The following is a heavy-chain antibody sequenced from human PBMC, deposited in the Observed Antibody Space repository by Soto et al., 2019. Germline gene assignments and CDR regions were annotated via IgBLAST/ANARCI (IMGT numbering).Heavy chain of an antibody. CDR2: TSYDGSNE. Sequence: QVQLVESGGGVIQPGRSLRLSCAASGSTFSSYGMHWVRQAPGKGLEWVAVTSYDGSNEHYADSVKGRFTISRDNSKNTLYLQMNGLRAEDTAVYYCAKDTYYHDSTGYYVFDYWGQGTLVTVSS. CDR3: AKDTYYHDSTGYYVFDY. J-gene: IGHJ4*02. D-gene: IGHD3-22*01. CDR1: GSTFSSYG. V-gene: IGHV3-30*18.